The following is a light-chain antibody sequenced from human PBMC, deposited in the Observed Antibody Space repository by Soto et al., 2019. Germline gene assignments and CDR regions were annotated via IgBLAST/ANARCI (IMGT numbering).Light chain of an antibody. CDR1: SSDVGGFDY. Sequence: QSVLTQPASVSGSPGQSITISCTGTSSDVGGFDYVSWYQPYPGKAPKVVIYEVSRRPSGVSSRFSGSKSGNTASLTISGVQAEDEADYYCSSYTDTRDRIFGGGTKLTVL. CDR3: SSYTDTRDRI. V-gene: IGLV2-14*03. J-gene: IGLJ2*01. CDR2: EVS.